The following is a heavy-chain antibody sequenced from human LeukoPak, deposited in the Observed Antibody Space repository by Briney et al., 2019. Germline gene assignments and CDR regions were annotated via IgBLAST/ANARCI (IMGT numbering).Heavy chain of an antibody. CDR2: ISSSSSYI. J-gene: IGHJ4*02. CDR1: GFTFSSYS. V-gene: IGHV3-21*01. Sequence: GGSLRLSCAASGFTFSSYSMNWVRQAPGKGLEWVSSISSSSSYIYYADSVKGRFTISRDNAKNSLYLQMNSLRAEDTAVYYCARDLAGQYCSSTTYCTFIRDTYFDYWGQGTLVTVSS. CDR3: ARDLAGQYCSSTTYCTFIRDTYFDY. D-gene: IGHD2-2*02.